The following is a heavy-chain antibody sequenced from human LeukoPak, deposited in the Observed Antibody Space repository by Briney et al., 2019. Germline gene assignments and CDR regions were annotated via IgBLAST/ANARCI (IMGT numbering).Heavy chain of an antibody. CDR1: GGSFSGYY. CDR3: ARGLDCSSTSCHSTLYYYGMDV. J-gene: IGHJ6*02. V-gene: IGHV4-34*01. CDR2: INHSGST. Sequence: KPSETLSLTCAVYGGSFSGYYWSWIRQPPGKGLEWIGEINHSGSTNYNPSLKSRVTISVDTSKNQFSLKLSSVTAADTAVYYCARGLDCSSTSCHSTLYYYGMDVWGQGTTVTVSS. D-gene: IGHD2-2*01.